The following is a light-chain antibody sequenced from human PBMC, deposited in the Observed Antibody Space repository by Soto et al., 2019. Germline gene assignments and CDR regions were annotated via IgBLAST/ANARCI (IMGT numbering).Light chain of an antibody. J-gene: IGLJ1*01. CDR3: CAYVGARSYV. Sequence: QSALTQPASVSGSPGQSITISCTGTNNLASWYQQHPGKAPKVVVYEGTKRPSGVSNRFSGSNSGGTASLTISGLQAEDEASYFCCAYVGARSYVFGPGTKLTVL. V-gene: IGLV2-23*01. CDR1: NNL. CDR2: EGT.